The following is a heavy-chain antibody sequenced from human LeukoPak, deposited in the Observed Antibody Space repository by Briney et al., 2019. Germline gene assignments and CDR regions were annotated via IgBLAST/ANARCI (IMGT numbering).Heavy chain of an antibody. CDR2: IKQDGSEK. V-gene: IGHV3-7*01. D-gene: IGHD1-7*01. CDR3: ARDATGSTRDI. CDR1: GFTFSSYW. Sequence: GGSLRLSCAASGFTFSSYWMSWVRQAPGKGLEWVANIKQDGSEKYYVDSVKGRFTISRDNAKNSVFLQMNSLRADDTAVYYCARDATGSTRDIWGQGTMVTVSS. J-gene: IGHJ3*02.